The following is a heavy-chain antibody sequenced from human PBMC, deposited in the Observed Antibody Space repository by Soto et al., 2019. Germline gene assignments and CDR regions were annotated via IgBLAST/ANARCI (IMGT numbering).Heavy chain of an antibody. V-gene: IGHV4-4*07. D-gene: IGHD1-26*01. J-gene: IGHJ4*02. CDR3: ATIVGANDY. CDR2: IYSSGSA. Sequence: SETLSRTCTVSCGSIYTYSWTWLRQPAGKGLECIGHIYSSGSANYNPSLKSRVSMSVDTSKNQFSLKLNSVTAADTAVYYCATIVGANDYWGQGALVTVSS. CDR1: CGSIYTYS.